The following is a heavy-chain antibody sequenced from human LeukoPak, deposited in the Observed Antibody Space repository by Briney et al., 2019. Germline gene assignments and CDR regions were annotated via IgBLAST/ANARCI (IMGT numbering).Heavy chain of an antibody. J-gene: IGHJ4*02. V-gene: IGHV4-39*01. D-gene: IGHD6-13*01. CDR1: GSSISSSSYS. Sequence: SETLSLTCTASGSSISSSSYSWGWIRQPPGKGLEWIGSIYYSGSTYYNPSLKSRVTISVDTSKNQFSLKLSSVTAADTAVYYCARRKTRIAAAGTFDYWGQGTLVTVSS. CDR3: ARRKTRIAAAGTFDY. CDR2: IYYSGST.